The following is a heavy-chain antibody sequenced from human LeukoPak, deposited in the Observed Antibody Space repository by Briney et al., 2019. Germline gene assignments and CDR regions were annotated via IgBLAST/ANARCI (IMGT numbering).Heavy chain of an antibody. V-gene: IGHV3-30*02. CDR2: IRSDGSIK. Sequence: GGSLRLSCAASGFSFSFYGMHWVRRAPGKGLEWVAFIRSDGSIKYYADSVKGRFTISRDNAKNTLYLQMNSLRAEDAALYYCAKDQPEAYFDYWGQGTLVTVSS. J-gene: IGHJ4*02. D-gene: IGHD1-14*01. CDR1: GFSFSFYG. CDR3: AKDQPEAYFDY.